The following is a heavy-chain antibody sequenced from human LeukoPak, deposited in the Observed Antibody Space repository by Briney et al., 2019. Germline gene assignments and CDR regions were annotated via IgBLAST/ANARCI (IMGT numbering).Heavy chain of an antibody. D-gene: IGHD6-13*01. V-gene: IGHV1-18*01. Sequence: ASVKVSCKASGYTFTSYGISWVRQAPGQGLERMGWISAYNGNTNYAQKLQGRVTMTTDTSTSTAYMELRSLRSDDTAVYYCARSSSSWYEFDYWGQGTLVTVSS. CDR3: ARSSSSWYEFDY. J-gene: IGHJ4*02. CDR1: GYTFTSYG. CDR2: ISAYNGNT.